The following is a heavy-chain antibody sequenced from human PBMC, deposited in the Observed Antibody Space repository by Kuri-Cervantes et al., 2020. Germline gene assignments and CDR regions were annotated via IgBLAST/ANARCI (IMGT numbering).Heavy chain of an antibody. Sequence: GESLKISCAASGFTFSSCGMHWVRQAPGKGLEWVAVISYDESNKYYADSVKGRFTISRDNSKNTLYLQMNSLRAEDTAVYYCARVQVTSSWFRYYYYYMDVWGKGTTVTVSS. J-gene: IGHJ6*03. CDR1: GFTFSSCG. CDR3: ARVQVTSSWFRYYYYYMDV. V-gene: IGHV3-30*01. D-gene: IGHD6-13*01. CDR2: ISYDESNK.